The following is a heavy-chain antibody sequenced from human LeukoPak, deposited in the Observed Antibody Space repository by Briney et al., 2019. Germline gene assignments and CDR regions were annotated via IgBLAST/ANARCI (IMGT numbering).Heavy chain of an antibody. CDR3: ARGPGGGDYGYYYYYMDV. CDR2: IYYSGST. J-gene: IGHJ6*03. Sequence: GSLRLSCAASGFTFSDYYMSWIRQPPGKGLEWIGYIYYSGSTNYNPSLKSRVTISVDTSKNQFSLKLSSVTAADTAVYYCARGPGGGDYGYYYYYMDVWGKGTTVTISS. V-gene: IGHV4-59*01. D-gene: IGHD4-17*01. CDR1: GFTFSDYY.